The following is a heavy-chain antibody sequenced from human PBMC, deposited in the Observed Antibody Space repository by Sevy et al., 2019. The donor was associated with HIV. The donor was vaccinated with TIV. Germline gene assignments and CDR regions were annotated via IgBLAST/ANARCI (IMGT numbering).Heavy chain of an antibody. Sequence: GGSLRLSCAASGFTFSNFAMHWVRQAPGKGLEWVAITSYEGSSNYYADSVKGRFTISRDNSKHTLYLQMNSLTVEDTAVYYCATDDRDNSGYHFTYWGQGTLVTVSS. CDR1: GFTFSNFA. D-gene: IGHD3-22*01. CDR2: TSYEGSSN. J-gene: IGHJ4*02. CDR3: ATDDRDNSGYHFTY. V-gene: IGHV3-30-3*01.